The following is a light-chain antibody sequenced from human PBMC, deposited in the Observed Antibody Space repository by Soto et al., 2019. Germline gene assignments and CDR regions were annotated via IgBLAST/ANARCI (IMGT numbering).Light chain of an antibody. CDR2: EAS. CDR1: SSDVGSYNL. CDR3: CSYAGSSTLI. V-gene: IGLV2-23*01. Sequence: QSALTQPASVSASPGQSITISCTGTSSDVGSYNLVSWYQQHPGKVPKLMIYEASKRPSGVSNRFSGSKSGNTASLTISGLKTEDEADYYCCSYAGSSTLIFGGGTKLTVL. J-gene: IGLJ2*01.